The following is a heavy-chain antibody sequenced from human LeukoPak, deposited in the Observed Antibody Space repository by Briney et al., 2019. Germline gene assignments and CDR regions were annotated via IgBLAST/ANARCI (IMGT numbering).Heavy chain of an antibody. Sequence: GGSLRLSCAASGFTLSSYAMHWVRQTPGKGLEWVAVILYDGTNKFDVDSVKGRFTISRDNSKSTLFLEMKSLRADDTAVYYCARGRGGTTTPYYFDSWGQGALVTVSS. CDR3: ARGRGGTTTPYYFDS. CDR1: GFTLSSYA. CDR2: ILYDGTNK. D-gene: IGHD1-26*01. J-gene: IGHJ4*02. V-gene: IGHV3-30*04.